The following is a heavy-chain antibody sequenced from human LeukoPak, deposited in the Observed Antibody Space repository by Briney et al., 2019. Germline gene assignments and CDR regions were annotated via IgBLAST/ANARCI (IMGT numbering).Heavy chain of an antibody. CDR3: AREGSRHGSGNYWLSWFDP. Sequence: GASVKISCKTSGFKFNSYGIAWVRQAPGQGLEWMGWISAYNGDTNYAQNVQDRITMTTDTSTTTGYMELRSLKSDDTAVYYCAREGSRHGSGNYWLSWFDPWGQGTLVIVSS. D-gene: IGHD3-22*01. CDR2: ISAYNGDT. J-gene: IGHJ5*02. V-gene: IGHV1-18*01. CDR1: GFKFNSYG.